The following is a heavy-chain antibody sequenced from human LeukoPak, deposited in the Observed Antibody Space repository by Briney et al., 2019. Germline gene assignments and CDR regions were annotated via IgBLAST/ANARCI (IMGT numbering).Heavy chain of an antibody. Sequence: PGRSLRLSCAASGFTFSSYAMHWVRQAPGKGLEWVAVISYDGSNKYYADSVKGRFTISRDNAKNSLYLQMNSLRAEDTAVYYCARDLAYCGGDCFSSAFDIWGQGTMVTVSS. CDR1: GFTFSSYA. V-gene: IGHV3-30-3*01. CDR2: ISYDGSNK. J-gene: IGHJ3*02. D-gene: IGHD2-21*02. CDR3: ARDLAYCGGDCFSSAFDI.